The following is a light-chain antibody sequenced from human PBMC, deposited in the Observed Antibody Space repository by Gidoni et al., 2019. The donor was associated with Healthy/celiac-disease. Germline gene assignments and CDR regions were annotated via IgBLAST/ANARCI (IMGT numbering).Light chain of an antibody. CDR2: AAS. V-gene: IGKV1-NL1*01. J-gene: IGKJ4*01. CDR1: QGSSNS. Sequence: DIQVTQSPSSLSASVGDRVPITCRASQGSSNSLAWYQQKPGKAPKLMLYAASSVESRVPSRCSGSGSGTDYTITISSQQPEDFATYYWQQYYSNPSFGGGTKVEIK. CDR3: QQYYSNPS.